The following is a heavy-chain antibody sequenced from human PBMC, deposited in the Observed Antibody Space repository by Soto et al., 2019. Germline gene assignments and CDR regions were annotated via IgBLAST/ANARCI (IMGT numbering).Heavy chain of an antibody. J-gene: IGHJ6*02. D-gene: IGHD2-15*01. CDR3: AKDQGDTVVVVAAITAYGMDV. V-gene: IGHV3-30*18. CDR1: GFTFSSYG. Sequence: QVQLVESGGGVVQPGRSLRLSCAASGFTFSSYGVHWVRQAPGKGLEWVAVISYDGRNKYYSDSVKGRFTISRDNSKNTLFLQMNSLRAEDTAVYYCAKDQGDTVVVVAAITAYGMDVWGQGTTVTVSS. CDR2: ISYDGRNK.